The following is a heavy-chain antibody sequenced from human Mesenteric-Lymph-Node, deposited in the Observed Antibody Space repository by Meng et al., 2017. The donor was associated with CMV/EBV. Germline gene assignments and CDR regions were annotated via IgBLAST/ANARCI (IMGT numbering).Heavy chain of an antibody. CDR3: ARGTVRFLEWLLSGIYYFDY. Sequence: ASVKVSCKASGYTFTSYDINWVRQATGQGLEWMGWMNPNSGNTGYAQKFQGRFTISRDNAKNSLYLQMNSLRAEDTAVYYCARGTVRFLEWLLSGIYYFDYWGQGTLVTVSS. CDR2: MNPNSGNT. V-gene: IGHV1-8*02. J-gene: IGHJ4*02. CDR1: GYTFTSYD. D-gene: IGHD3-3*01.